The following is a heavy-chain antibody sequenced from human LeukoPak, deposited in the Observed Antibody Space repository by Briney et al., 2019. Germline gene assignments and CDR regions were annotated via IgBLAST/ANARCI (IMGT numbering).Heavy chain of an antibody. J-gene: IGHJ4*02. V-gene: IGHV3-23*01. D-gene: IGHD3-3*01. CDR3: AKDSIGWSGYYDY. CDR1: RFTFSSYA. Sequence: SGGSLRLSCAASRFTFSSYAMSWVRQAPGKGLEWVSAISGSGGSTYYADSEKGRITISRDNSKNTLYLQMNSLRAEDTALYYCAKDSIGWSGYYDYWGQGTLVTVSS. CDR2: ISGSGGST.